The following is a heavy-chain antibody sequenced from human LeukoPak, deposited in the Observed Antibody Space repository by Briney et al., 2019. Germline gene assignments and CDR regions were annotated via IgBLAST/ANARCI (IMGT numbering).Heavy chain of an antibody. CDR3: ARGAERGVPGWFDP. CDR1: GYTFTCYY. V-gene: IGHV1-2*02. CDR2: INLNSCGT. J-gene: IGHJ5*02. Sequence: ASVKLSCNASGYTFTCYYIHWVRHAPGQGLERMGWINLNSCGTNYAQKFQGRVTMTRDTSISTAYMELSRLRSDDAAVYYCARGAERGVPGWFDPWGQGTLVSVSS. D-gene: IGHD1-1*01.